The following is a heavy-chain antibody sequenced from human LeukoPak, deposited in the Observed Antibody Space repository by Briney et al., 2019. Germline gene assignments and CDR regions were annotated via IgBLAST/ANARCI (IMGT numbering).Heavy chain of an antibody. CDR2: INPNSGGT. V-gene: IGHV1-2*02. J-gene: IGHJ4*02. CDR1: GYTFTGYY. Sequence: ASVAVPCTASGYTFTGYYMHWVRQAPGQGLEWMGWINPNSGGTNYAQKFQGRVTMTRDTSISTAYMELSRLRSDDTAVYYCAREAPNYFDYWGQGTLVTVSS. CDR3: AREAPNYFDY.